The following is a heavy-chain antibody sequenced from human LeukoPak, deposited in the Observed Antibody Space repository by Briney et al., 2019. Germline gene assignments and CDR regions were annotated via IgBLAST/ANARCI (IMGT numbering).Heavy chain of an antibody. V-gene: IGHV4-59*08. CDR3: ARAYRSSWYANWFDP. CDR2: IYYSGST. Sequence: SETLSLTCTVSGGSISSYYWSWIRQPPGKGLEWIGYIYYSGSTNYNPSLKSRVTISVDTSKNQFSLKLSSVTAADTAVYFCARAYRSSWYANWFDPWGQGTLVTVSS. CDR1: GGSISSYY. J-gene: IGHJ5*02. D-gene: IGHD6-13*01.